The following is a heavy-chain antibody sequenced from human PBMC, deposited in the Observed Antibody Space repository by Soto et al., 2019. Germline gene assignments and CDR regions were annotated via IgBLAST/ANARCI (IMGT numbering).Heavy chain of an antibody. CDR1: GFTFSSYW. CDR2: IKQDGFEK. V-gene: IGHV3-7*01. D-gene: IGHD1-1*01. Sequence: TGGSLRLSCAASGFTFSSYWMSWVRQAPGKGLEWVANIKQDGFEKYYVDSVKGRFTISRDDAKNSLYLQMDSLRAEDTAVYFCARDREQHYFDYWGQGTLVTVSS. J-gene: IGHJ4*02. CDR3: ARDREQHYFDY.